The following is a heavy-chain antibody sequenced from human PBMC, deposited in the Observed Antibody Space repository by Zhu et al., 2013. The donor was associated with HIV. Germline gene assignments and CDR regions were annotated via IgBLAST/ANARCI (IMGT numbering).Heavy chain of an antibody. V-gene: IGHV1-2*02. CDR3: ARCPDDSGYFDP. J-gene: IGHJ5*02. CDR1: GYTFTDYY. D-gene: IGHD5-12*01. CDR2: INPYSGDT. Sequence: QVHLVQSGADVKKPGASVKVSCKASGYTFTDYYLHWIRQAPGQEPECMGWINPYSGDTTYAQRFKGRVSMTRDTSISTAYMELSRLRSDDTAVYYCARCPDDSGYFDPWGQGTLVTVSS.